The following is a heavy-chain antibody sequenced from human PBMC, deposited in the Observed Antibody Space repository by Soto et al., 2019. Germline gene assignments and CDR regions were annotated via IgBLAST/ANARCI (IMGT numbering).Heavy chain of an antibody. Sequence: SETLSLTCSLSGASITSTTYFWALIPQPPGKGLEWVGSIYYSGKTNYNPSLKSRVNISVDRSKNQFSLQMTSVTAADTAVYYCAKNLPRIGRFHYWGQGTLVTVSS. CDR3: AKNLPRIGRFHY. V-gene: IGHV4-39*01. J-gene: IGHJ4*02. CDR1: GASITSTTYF. CDR2: IYYSGKT.